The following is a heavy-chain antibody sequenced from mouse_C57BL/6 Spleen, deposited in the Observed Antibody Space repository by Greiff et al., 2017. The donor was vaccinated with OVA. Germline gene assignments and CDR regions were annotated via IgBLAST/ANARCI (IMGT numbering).Heavy chain of an antibody. V-gene: IGHV1-69*01. CDR1: GYTFTSYW. Sequence: QVQLQQPGAELVMPGASVKLSCKASGYTFTSYWMHWVKQRPGQGLEWIGEIDPSDSYTNYNQKFKGKSTLTVDKSSSTAYMQLSSLTSEDSAVYYCAVSTTVYFDYWGQGTTLTVSS. D-gene: IGHD6-1*01. CDR2: IDPSDSYT. CDR3: AVSTTVYFDY. J-gene: IGHJ2*01.